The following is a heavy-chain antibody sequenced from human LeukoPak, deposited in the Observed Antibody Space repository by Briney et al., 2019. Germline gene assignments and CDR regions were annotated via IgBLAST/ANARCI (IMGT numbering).Heavy chain of an antibody. CDR1: AGPFRGCY. D-gene: IGHD6-13*01. CDR3: ARWVPAAGNYYYGLDV. Sequence: SETLSLTCTVHAGPFRGCYWSWIRQPPGEGLEWIGEINHSGSTTYNPSLTSRVTISVDTSKTQFSLRLSSVTAADTAIYYCARWVPAAGNYYYGLDVWGQGTTVTVSS. V-gene: IGHV4-34*01. CDR2: INHSGST. J-gene: IGHJ6*02.